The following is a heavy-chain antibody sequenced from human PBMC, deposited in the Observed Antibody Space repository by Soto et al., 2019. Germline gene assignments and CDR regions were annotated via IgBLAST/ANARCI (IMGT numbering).Heavy chain of an antibody. CDR2: ISSSGSFI. D-gene: IGHD6-13*01. J-gene: IGHJ4*02. CDR1: GFTFRTYG. V-gene: IGHV3-21*01. CDR3: AREPEGIAAALDY. Sequence: PGRSLRLSCAASGFTFRTYGMNWVRRAPGGGLEWVASISSSGSFIYYADSVKGRFTISRDDAEKSLYLQMNSLRAEDTALYYCAREPEGIAAALDYWGRGTLVTVSS.